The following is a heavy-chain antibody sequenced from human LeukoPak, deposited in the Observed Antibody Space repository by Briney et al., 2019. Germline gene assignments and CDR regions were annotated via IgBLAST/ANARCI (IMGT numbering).Heavy chain of an antibody. Sequence: GRSLRLSCAASGFTFSSYGMHWVRQAPGKGLEWVAVISYDGSNKYYADSVKGRFTISRDNSKNTLYLQMNSLRAEDTAVYYCAKDLGVVVPAASYWGQGTLVTVSS. J-gene: IGHJ4*02. CDR3: AKDLGVVVPAASY. CDR2: ISYDGSNK. D-gene: IGHD2-2*01. V-gene: IGHV3-30*18. CDR1: GFTFSSYG.